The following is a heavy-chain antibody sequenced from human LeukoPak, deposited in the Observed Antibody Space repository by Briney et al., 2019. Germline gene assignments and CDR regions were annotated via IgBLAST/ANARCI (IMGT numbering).Heavy chain of an antibody. CDR1: GGSINSDSYY. CDR3: ARDQDEAAAGREVSFDI. CDR2: IYTSGST. Sequence: PSETLSLTCTVSGGSINSDSYYWSWIRQPAGKGLEWIGRIYTSGSTNYNPSLKSRVTISVDSSKNQFSLKLTSVTAADTAVYYCARDQDEAAAGREVSFDIWGQGTMVTVSS. J-gene: IGHJ3*02. D-gene: IGHD6-13*01. V-gene: IGHV4-61*02.